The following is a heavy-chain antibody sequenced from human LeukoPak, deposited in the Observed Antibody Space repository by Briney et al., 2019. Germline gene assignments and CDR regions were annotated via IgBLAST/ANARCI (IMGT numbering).Heavy chain of an antibody. D-gene: IGHD3-10*01. J-gene: IGHJ4*02. Sequence: SETLSLTCTVSGGSISSSSYYWGWIRQPPGKGLEWIGSIYYSGSTYYNPSLKSRVTISVDTSKNQFSLKLSSVTAADTAVYYCARDEGGSGSYMLYYFDYWGQGTLVTVSS. V-gene: IGHV4-39*07. CDR2: IYYSGST. CDR1: GGSISSSSYY. CDR3: ARDEGGSGSYMLYYFDY.